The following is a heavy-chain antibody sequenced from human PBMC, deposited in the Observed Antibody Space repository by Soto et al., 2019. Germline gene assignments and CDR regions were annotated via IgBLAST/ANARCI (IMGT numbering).Heavy chain of an antibody. Sequence: GGSLRLSCVASGFTFSNTWMTWVRQVPGKGLEWVGRIKSKTDGGTTGYAAPVKGRFTISRDDSEATLFLQMNTLKTEDTAVYYCTTTHGYPLGSDYWGQGTLVTVSS. D-gene: IGHD6-25*01. J-gene: IGHJ4*02. CDR1: GFTFSNTW. V-gene: IGHV3-15*01. CDR3: TTTHGYPLGSDY. CDR2: IKSKTDGGTT.